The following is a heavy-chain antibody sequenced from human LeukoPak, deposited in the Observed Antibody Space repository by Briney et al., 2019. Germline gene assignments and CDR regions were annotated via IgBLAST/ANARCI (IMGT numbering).Heavy chain of an antibody. CDR3: ARVFYDSSGRRFDY. V-gene: IGHV1-2*06. CDR2: INPNSGGT. J-gene: IGHJ4*02. D-gene: IGHD3-22*01. Sequence: ASVKVSCKASGYTFTGYFMHWVRQAPGQGLEWKGRINPNSGGTNYAQKFQGRVTMTRDMSISTAYMVLSRLRSDDTAVYYCARVFYDSSGRRFDYWGQGTLVTVSS. CDR1: GYTFTGYF.